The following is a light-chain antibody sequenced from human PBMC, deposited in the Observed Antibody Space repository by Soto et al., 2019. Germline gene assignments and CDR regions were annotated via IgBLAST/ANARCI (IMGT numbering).Light chain of an antibody. CDR3: QQYNSYPLT. CDR2: KAS. Sequence: DIQMTQSPSTLSASVGDRVTITCRASQSISSWLAWYQQKPGKAPKLLIYKASSLESGVPSRFSGSGSGTEFTLPISSLQPDDFATYYCQQYNSYPLTFGQGTRLEIK. V-gene: IGKV1-5*03. CDR1: QSISSW. J-gene: IGKJ5*01.